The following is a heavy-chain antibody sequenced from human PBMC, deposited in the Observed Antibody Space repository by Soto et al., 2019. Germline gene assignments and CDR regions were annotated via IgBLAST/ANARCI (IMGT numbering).Heavy chain of an antibody. CDR3: AKDNESRGPCFY. V-gene: IGHV3-23*01. D-gene: IGHD3-10*01. Sequence: EVQLLESGGGLVQPGGSLRLSCAASGFTFSSYAMSWVRQAPGKGLEWVSAISGSGGSTYYADSVKGRFTISRDNSKNTLYMQMNSPRAEDTAVYYCAKDNESRGPCFYWGQGTLVTVSS. CDR2: ISGSGGST. CDR1: GFTFSSYA. J-gene: IGHJ4*02.